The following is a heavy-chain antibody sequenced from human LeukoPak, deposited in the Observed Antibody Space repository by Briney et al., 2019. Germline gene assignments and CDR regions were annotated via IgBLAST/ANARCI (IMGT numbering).Heavy chain of an antibody. D-gene: IGHD4-17*01. CDR1: GFTFSSYW. V-gene: IGHV3-7*01. Sequence: PGGSLRLSCAASGFTFSSYWTSWVRQAPGKGLEWVANIKQDGSEKYYVDSVKGRFTISRNNAKNSLYLQMNSLRAEDTAVYYCARDYYDYGDYGDYWGQGTLVTVSS. CDR2: IKQDGSEK. J-gene: IGHJ4*02. CDR3: ARDYYDYGDYGDY.